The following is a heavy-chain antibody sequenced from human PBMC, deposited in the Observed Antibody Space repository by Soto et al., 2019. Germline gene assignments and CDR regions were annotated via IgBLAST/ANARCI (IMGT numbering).Heavy chain of an antibody. J-gene: IGHJ5*02. D-gene: IGHD3-22*01. CDR3: ARGGVWYDSSGYWFDP. V-gene: IGHV1-46*01. CDR2: INPSGGST. Sequence: SVKVSCKASGYTFTSYYMHWVRQAPGQGLEWMGIINPSGGSTSYAQKFQGRVTMTRDTSTSTVYMELSSLRSEDTAVYYCARGGVWYDSSGYWFDPWGQGTLVTVSS. CDR1: GYTFTSYY.